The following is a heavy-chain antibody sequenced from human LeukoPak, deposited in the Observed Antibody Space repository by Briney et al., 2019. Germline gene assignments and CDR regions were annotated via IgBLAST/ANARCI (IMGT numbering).Heavy chain of an antibody. J-gene: IGHJ5*02. CDR1: GGSFSGYY. CDR3: AGIRYSNYHIA. CDR2: INHSGST. D-gene: IGHD4-11*01. Sequence: SETLSLTCAVYGGSFSGYYWSWIRQPPGKGLEWTGEINHSGSTNYNPSLKSRVTISVDTSKNQFSLKLSSVTAADTAVYYCAGIRYSNYHIAWGQGTLVTVSS. V-gene: IGHV4-34*01.